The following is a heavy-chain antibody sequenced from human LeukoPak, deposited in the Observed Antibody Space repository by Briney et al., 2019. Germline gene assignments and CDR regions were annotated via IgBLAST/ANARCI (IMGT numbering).Heavy chain of an antibody. CDR3: ALIVASVVDYGMDV. J-gene: IGHJ6*02. CDR1: GFTLSTYS. D-gene: IGHD5-12*01. CDR2: ISYDGSNK. Sequence: GGSLRLSCAASGFTLSTYSMNWVRQAPGKGLEWVAVISYDGSNKYYADSVKGRFTISRDNSKNTLYLQMNSLRAEDTAVYYCALIVASVVDYGMDVWGQGTTVTVSS. V-gene: IGHV3-30*03.